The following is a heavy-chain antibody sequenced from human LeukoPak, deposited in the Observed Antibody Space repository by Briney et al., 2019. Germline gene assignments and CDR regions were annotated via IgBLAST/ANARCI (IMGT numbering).Heavy chain of an antibody. V-gene: IGHV3-33*06. CDR3: AKKSNVDTAMVD. CDR1: GFTFSSYG. Sequence: GGFLRLSCAASGFTFSSYGMHWVRQAPGKGLEWVAVIWYDGSNKYYADSVKGRFTISRDNSKNTLYLQMNSLRAEDTAVYYCAKKSNVDTAMVDWGQGTLVTVSS. D-gene: IGHD5-18*01. CDR2: IWYDGSNK. J-gene: IGHJ4*02.